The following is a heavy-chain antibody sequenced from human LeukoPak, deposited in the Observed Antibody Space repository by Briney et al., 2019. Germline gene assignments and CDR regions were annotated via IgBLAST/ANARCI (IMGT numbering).Heavy chain of an antibody. J-gene: IGHJ4*02. V-gene: IGHV3-23*01. D-gene: IGHD3-22*01. Sequence: PGGSLRLSCAASGFTFSSYAMSWVRQAPGKGLEWVSAISGSGDNTYYADSVKGRFTISRDSSKNTLFLQMDSLRAEDTAVYYCAKDGYYHDSSGYSPDYWGQGTLATVSS. CDR2: ISGSGDNT. CDR3: AKDGYYHDSSGYSPDY. CDR1: GFTFSSYA.